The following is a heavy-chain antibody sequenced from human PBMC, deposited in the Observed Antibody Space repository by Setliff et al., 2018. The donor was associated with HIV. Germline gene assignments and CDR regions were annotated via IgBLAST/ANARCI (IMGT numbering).Heavy chain of an antibody. V-gene: IGHV4-4*07. CDR2: IYASGST. CDR3: ARVGASGVPSTMDYYYYMDV. D-gene: IGHD3-10*01. CDR1: GGSFSSYR. J-gene: IGHJ6*03. Sequence: SETLSLTCTVSGGSFSSYRWSWIRHRAGKGLEWIGHIYASGSTRYNPSLESRVTMSVDTSRTQFSLKLRSVTAADTAVYYCARVGASGVPSTMDYYYYMDVWGKGTTVTV.